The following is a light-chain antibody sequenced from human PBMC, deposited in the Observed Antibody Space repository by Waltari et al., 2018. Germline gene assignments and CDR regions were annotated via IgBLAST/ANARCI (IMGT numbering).Light chain of an antibody. V-gene: IGLV2-14*01. CDR1: SSDVGGYNY. Sequence: QSALTQPASVSGSPGQSITISCTGTSSDVGGYNYVSWYQQHPGKAPQPIIYEVNNRPAGGASRVSGSKSGNTASRTISGLQAEDEADYYCKSYTITSALVFGGGTKLTVL. CDR3: KSYTITSALV. J-gene: IGLJ2*01. CDR2: EVN.